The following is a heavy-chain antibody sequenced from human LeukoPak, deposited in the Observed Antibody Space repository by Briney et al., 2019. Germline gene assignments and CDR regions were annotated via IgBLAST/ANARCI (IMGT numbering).Heavy chain of an antibody. CDR3: TRDRSRAEDD. V-gene: IGHV3-7*01. CDR1: GFTFSGHW. D-gene: IGHD1-14*01. J-gene: IGHJ4*02. CDR2: INQGGSEK. Sequence: GGSLRLSCAASGFTFSGHWMSWVRQPPGKGLEWVANINQGGSEKYYVASVKGRFTISRDNANNLLYLQMNSLRGEDTAVYYCTRDRSRAEDDWGQGTLVTVSS.